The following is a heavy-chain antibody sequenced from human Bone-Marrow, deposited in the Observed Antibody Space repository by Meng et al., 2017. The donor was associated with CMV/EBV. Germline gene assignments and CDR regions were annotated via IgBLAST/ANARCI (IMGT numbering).Heavy chain of an antibody. J-gene: IGHJ4*02. D-gene: IGHD4-11*01. CDR2: INPNSGGT. V-gene: IGHV1-2*02. CDR1: DYPFTDYH. Sequence: AEIRRPGASVKVSCKASDYPFTDYHLHWVRQAPGQGLEWMGWINPNSGGTNYAQKFQGRVTMTRDTSISTAYMELSRLRSDDTAVYYCARVAYSTLDYWGQGTLVTVSS. CDR3: ARVAYSTLDY.